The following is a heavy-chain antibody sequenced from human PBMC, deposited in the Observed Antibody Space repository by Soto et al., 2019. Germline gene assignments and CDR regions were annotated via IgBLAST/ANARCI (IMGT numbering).Heavy chain of an antibody. J-gene: IGHJ4*02. V-gene: IGHV4-59*01. Sequence: QVQLQESGPGLVKPSETLSLTCTVSGVSISNNYWSWIRQPPGKGLEWIGYIYYNGNTNYSPSLKSRVSMSVDTSRNQSSLKLTTVTAADTAVYYCTRANLYSEYWGQGTLVTVAS. D-gene: IGHD7-27*01. CDR3: TRANLYSEY. CDR2: IYYNGNT. CDR1: GVSISNNY.